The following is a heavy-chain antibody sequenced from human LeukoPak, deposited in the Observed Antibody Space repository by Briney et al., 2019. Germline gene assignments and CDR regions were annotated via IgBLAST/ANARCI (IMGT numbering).Heavy chain of an antibody. Sequence: ASVKVSCKASGYTFTSHGISCVRQAPGQGLEWMGWISTYNGNTHSAQKLQGRITMTTDTSTSTAYMELRSLTSDDTAMYYCAKGGYSSDWSPLDYWGQGTLVTVSS. D-gene: IGHD6-19*01. CDR2: ISTYNGNT. J-gene: IGHJ4*02. CDR1: GYTFTSHG. V-gene: IGHV1-18*01. CDR3: AKGGYSSDWSPLDY.